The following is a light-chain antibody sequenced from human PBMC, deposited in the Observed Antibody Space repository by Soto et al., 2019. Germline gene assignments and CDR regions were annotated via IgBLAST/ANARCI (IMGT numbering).Light chain of an antibody. Sequence: QSALTQPASVSGSPGQSITISCTGTSSDVGGYNYVSWYQQQPGKVPKLMMYEVFRRPSGISNRFSGSKSGNTASLTISGLKVEDEADYYCCSYTTTSTYVFGGGTKLTVL. CDR2: EVF. J-gene: IGLJ2*01. V-gene: IGLV2-14*01. CDR3: CSYTTTSTYV. CDR1: SSDVGGYNY.